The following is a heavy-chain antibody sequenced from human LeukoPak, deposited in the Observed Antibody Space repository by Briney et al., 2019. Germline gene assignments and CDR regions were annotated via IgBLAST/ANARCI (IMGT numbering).Heavy chain of an antibody. V-gene: IGHV6-1*01. D-gene: IGHD3-10*01. Sequence: SQTLSLTCAISGDSVSSNSAAWNWIRQSPSRGLEWLGRTYYRSKWYNDYAVSVKSRITINPDTSKNQFSLQLNSVTPEGTAVYYCARDLSSPNLWFGEATFDYWGQGTLVTVSS. CDR1: GDSVSSNSAA. CDR3: ARDLSSPNLWFGEATFDY. J-gene: IGHJ4*02. CDR2: TYYRSKWYN.